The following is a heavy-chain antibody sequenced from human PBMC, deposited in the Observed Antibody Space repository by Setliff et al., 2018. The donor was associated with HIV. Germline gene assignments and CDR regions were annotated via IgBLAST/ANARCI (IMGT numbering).Heavy chain of an antibody. CDR1: SDSISSSY. CDR3: ARHRYSSSINWFDP. Sequence: SETLSLTCTVSSDSISSSYWTWIRQPPGQGLEWIGYVHHSGTTYYNPSLKSRVTMSIDTSQNQFSLKLTSVTATDTAVYYCARHRYSSSINWFDPWGQGTLVTVSS. J-gene: IGHJ5*02. D-gene: IGHD6-13*01. V-gene: IGHV4-59*04. CDR2: VHHSGTT.